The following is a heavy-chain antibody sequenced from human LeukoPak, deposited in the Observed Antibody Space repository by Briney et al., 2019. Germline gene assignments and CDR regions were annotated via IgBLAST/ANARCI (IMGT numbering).Heavy chain of an antibody. CDR2: MNPNSGNT. D-gene: IGHD3-10*01. V-gene: IGHV1-8*01. CDR1: GYTFTSYD. Sequence: ASVKVSCKASGYTFTSYDINWVRQATGQGLEWMGWMNPNSGNTGYAQKFQGRVTMTRNTSISTAYMELSSLRSEDTAVYYCARGEYGSGAPYYYYYMDVWGKGTTVTISS. CDR3: ARGEYGSGAPYYYYYMDV. J-gene: IGHJ6*03.